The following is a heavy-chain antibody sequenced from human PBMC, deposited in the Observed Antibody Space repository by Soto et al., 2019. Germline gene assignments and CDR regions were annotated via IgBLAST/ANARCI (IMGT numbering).Heavy chain of an antibody. J-gene: IGHJ4*02. CDR3: ARDGGRHSGGIDY. D-gene: IGHD1-26*01. CDR2: IIPILGTA. CDR1: GGTFSSYS. Sequence: QVQLVQSGAEVKKPGSSVKVSCKASGGTFSSYSINWVRQAPGQGLEWMGEIIPILGTANYAQKFQGRVTITADESTSTAYMELSSLRSEVTAVYYCARDGGRHSGGIDYWGQGTLVTVSS. V-gene: IGHV1-69*01.